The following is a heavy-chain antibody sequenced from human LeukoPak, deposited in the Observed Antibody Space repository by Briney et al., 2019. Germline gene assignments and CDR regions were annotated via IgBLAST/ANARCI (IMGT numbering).Heavy chain of an antibody. CDR3: ARHDSSGHYNAFDI. D-gene: IGHD3-22*01. V-gene: IGHV4-34*01. J-gene: IGHJ3*02. CDR1: GVSLSGYY. Sequence: SETLSLTCAVSGVSLSGYYWGWIRQTPGKGLEWIGEINHSGRTNYNPSLKSRVTISGDTSKNRFSLKLSSVTAADTAVYYCARHDSSGHYNAFDIWGQGTRVTVSS. CDR2: INHSGRT.